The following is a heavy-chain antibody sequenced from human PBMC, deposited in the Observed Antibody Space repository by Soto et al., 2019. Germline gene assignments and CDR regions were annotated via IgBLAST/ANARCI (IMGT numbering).Heavy chain of an antibody. V-gene: IGHV1-18*04. CDR1: GYTFSSYG. CDR3: ASRLGYCGGGTCLRGYYYMDV. J-gene: IGHJ6*03. D-gene: IGHD2-15*01. CDR2: ISGNNGNT. Sequence: ASVKVSCKASGYTFSSYGITWVRQAPGQGLERLGWISGNNGNTNYGQNLQDRVTMTTDTSTSTAYLELRSLRSDDTAVYYCASRLGYCGGGTCLRGYYYMDVWGKGTTVTVSS.